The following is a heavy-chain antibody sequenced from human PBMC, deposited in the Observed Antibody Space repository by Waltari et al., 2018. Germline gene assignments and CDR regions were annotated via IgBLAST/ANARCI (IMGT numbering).Heavy chain of an antibody. CDR1: GGAIGSSSYY. CDR3: ATREYGDAFDI. CDR2: IYYSGST. V-gene: IGHV4-39*01. Sequence: QLQLQESGPGLVKPSATLSLTCTVSGGAIGSSSYYWGWSRQPPGKGLEWIGSIYYSGSTYYNPSLKSRVTISLDTSKNQFSLKLSSVTAADTAVYYCATREYGDAFDIWGQGTMVTVSS. J-gene: IGHJ3*02. D-gene: IGHD4-17*01.